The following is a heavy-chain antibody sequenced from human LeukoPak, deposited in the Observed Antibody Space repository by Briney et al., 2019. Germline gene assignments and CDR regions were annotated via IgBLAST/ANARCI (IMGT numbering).Heavy chain of an antibody. Sequence: PRGSLRLSCAASGFTFSTYGMNWVRQAPGKGLEWVSYISGSSSAIYYTDSVKGRFTISRDNAKNSLSLHMNSLRAEDTAVYYCARDYYDSSGYYGYYFDYWGQGTLVTVSS. D-gene: IGHD3-22*01. V-gene: IGHV3-48*04. J-gene: IGHJ4*02. CDR3: ARDYYDSSGYYGYYFDY. CDR2: ISGSSSAI. CDR1: GFTFSTYG.